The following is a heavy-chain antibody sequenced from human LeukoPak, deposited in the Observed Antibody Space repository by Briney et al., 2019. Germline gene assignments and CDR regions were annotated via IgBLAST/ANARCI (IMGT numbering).Heavy chain of an antibody. CDR1: GASISSYY. J-gene: IGHJ6*03. D-gene: IGHD6-13*01. CDR3: ARVYGSSWFDYYYYYMDV. CDR2: IYTSGSP. V-gene: IGHV4-4*07. Sequence: SETLSLTCTVSGASISSYYWGWIRQPAGKGLEWIGHIYTSGSPNYNPSLKSRVTISVDTSKNQFSLKLSSVTAADTAVYYCARVYGSSWFDYYYYYMDVWGKGTTVTVSS.